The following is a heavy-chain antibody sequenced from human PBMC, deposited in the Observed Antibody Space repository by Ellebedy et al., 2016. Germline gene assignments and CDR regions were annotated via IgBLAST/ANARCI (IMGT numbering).Heavy chain of an antibody. D-gene: IGHD2-21*01. CDR2: IWYDGSNK. V-gene: IGHV3-33*08. Sequence: GGSLRLSCAASGFTFSSYGMHWVRQAPGKGLEWVAVIWYDGSNKYYADSVKGRFTISRDNSKNTLYLQMNSLRAEDTAVYYCASNLVVKRGQDYWGQGTLVTVSS. CDR3: ASNLVVKRGQDY. J-gene: IGHJ4*02. CDR1: GFTFSSYG.